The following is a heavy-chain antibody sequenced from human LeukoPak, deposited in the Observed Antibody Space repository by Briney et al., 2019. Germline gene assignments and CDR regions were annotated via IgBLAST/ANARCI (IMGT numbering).Heavy chain of an antibody. J-gene: IGHJ4*02. V-gene: IGHV1-69*04. CDR3: ARDLYSGYDNY. CDR2: IIPILGIA. D-gene: IGHD5-12*01. CDR1: GGTFSSYA. Sequence: ASVKVSCKASGGTFSSYAISWVRQAPGQGLDWMGRIIPILGIANYAQKFQGRVTITADKSTSTAYMELSRLRSEDTAVYYCARDLYSGYDNYWGQGTLVTVSS.